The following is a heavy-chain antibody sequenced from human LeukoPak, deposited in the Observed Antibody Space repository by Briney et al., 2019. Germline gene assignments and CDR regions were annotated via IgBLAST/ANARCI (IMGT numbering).Heavy chain of an antibody. J-gene: IGHJ5*02. CDR1: GGSISSGDYY. CDR2: INCSGST. CDR3: ARELLYSSSWYWFDP. Sequence: SETLSLTCTVSGGSISSGDYYWSWIRQPPGKGLEWIGYINCSGSTNYNPSLKSRVTISVDTSKNQFSLKLSSVTAADTAVYYCARELLYSSSWYWFDPWGQGTLVTVSS. D-gene: IGHD6-13*01. V-gene: IGHV4-61*08.